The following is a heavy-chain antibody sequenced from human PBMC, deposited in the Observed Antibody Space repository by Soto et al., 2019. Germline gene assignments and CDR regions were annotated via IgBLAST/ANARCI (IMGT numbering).Heavy chain of an antibody. Sequence: ASVKVSCKASGYTFTGYYMHWVRQAPGQGLEWMGWINPNSGGTNYAQKFQGRVTMTRDTSISTAYMELSRLRSDDTAVYYCARLRYFSSTSCPPLNGMDVWGQGTTVTVSS. J-gene: IGHJ6*02. CDR1: GYTFTGYY. CDR2: INPNSGGT. D-gene: IGHD2-2*01. V-gene: IGHV1-2*02. CDR3: ARLRYFSSTSCPPLNGMDV.